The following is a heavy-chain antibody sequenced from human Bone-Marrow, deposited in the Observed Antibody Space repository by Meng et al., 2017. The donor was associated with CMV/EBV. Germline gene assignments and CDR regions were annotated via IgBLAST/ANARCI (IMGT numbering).Heavy chain of an antibody. CDR3: AIVVVIANWFDP. V-gene: IGHV4-61*01. D-gene: IGHD3-22*01. CDR2: IYYSGST. Sequence: SETLSLTCTVSGGSVSSGSYYWSWIRQPPRKGLEWIGYIYYSGSTNYNPSLKSRVTISVDTSKNQFSLKLSSVTAADTAVYYCAIVVVIANWFDPWGQGTLVTVSS. J-gene: IGHJ5*02. CDR1: GGSVSSGSYY.